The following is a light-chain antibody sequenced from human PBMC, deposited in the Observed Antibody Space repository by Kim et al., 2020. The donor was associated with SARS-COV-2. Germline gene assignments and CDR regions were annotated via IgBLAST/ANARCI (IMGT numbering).Light chain of an antibody. J-gene: IGLJ3*02. V-gene: IGLV1-44*01. CDR2: SND. Sequence: GQRVTISCSGSRSNIGSNVVNWYQQLPGTAPKLLIYSNDYRPSEVPDRFSGSKSGTSASLDISGLQSEDEADYYCAAWDDSLNGSVFGGGTQLTVL. CDR3: AAWDDSLNGSV. CDR1: RSNIGSNV.